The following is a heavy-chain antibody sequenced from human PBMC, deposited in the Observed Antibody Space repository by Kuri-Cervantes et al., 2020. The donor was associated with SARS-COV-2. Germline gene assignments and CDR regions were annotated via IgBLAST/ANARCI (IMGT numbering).Heavy chain of an antibody. CDR1: GYSISSGYY. V-gene: IGHV4-38-2*02. CDR3: ARGGFCSSTSCYSGGFDP. CDR2: IYHSGST. Sequence: GSLRLSCTVSGYSISSGYYWGWIRQPPGKGLEWIGSIYHSGSTYYNPSLKSRVTISVDTSKNQFSLKLSSVTAADTAVYYCARGGFCSSTSCYSGGFDPWGQGTLVTVSS. D-gene: IGHD2-2*01. J-gene: IGHJ5*02.